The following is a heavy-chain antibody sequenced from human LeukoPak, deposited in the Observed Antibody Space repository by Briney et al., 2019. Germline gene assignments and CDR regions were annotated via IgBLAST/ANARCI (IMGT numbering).Heavy chain of an antibody. CDR2: IIPIFGTA. J-gene: IGHJ4*02. CDR3: ARARHDCSSTSCYVRQSIYSSSWYPD. CDR1: GGTFSSYA. D-gene: IGHD2-2*01. V-gene: IGHV1-69*01. Sequence: GSSVKVSCKASGGTFSSYAISWVRQAPGQGLEWMGGIIPIFGTANYAQKSQGRVTITADESTSTAYMELSSLRSEDTAVYYCARARHDCSSTSCYVRQSIYSSSWYPDWGQGTLVTVSS.